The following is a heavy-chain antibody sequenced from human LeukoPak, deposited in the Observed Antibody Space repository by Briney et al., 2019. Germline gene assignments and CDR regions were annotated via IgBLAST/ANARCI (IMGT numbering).Heavy chain of an antibody. V-gene: IGHV1-69*13. CDR2: IIPIFGTA. J-gene: IGHJ4*02. D-gene: IGHD4-17*01. CDR1: GGTFSSYA. Sequence: SVKVSCKASGGTFSSYAISWVRQAPGQGLEWMGGIIPIFGTANYAQKFQGRVTITADESTSTAYMELSSLRSEDTAVYYCASDADYGDYVAPFDYWGQGTLVTVSS. CDR3: ASDADYGDYVAPFDY.